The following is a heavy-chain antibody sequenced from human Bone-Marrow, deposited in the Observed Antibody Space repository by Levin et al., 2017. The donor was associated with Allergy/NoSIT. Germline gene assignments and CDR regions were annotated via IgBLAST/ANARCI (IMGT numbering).Heavy chain of an antibody. CDR1: GFTFNNFW. CDR3: ARDPSHDYGSGSYYRH. CDR2: IKQDGTET. Sequence: PGGSLRLSCAASGFTFNNFWMTWVRQAPGKGLEWVANIKQDGTETNYVDSVKGRFTISRDNSKNSVYLQMNSLRAEDTAVYYRARDPSHDYGSGSYYRHWGQGTLVTVSS. J-gene: IGHJ4*02. D-gene: IGHD3-10*01. V-gene: IGHV3-7*04.